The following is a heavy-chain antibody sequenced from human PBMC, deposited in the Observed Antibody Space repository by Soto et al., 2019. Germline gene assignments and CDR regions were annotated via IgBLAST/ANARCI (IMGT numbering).Heavy chain of an antibody. CDR3: ARYEYGNSLYGVDV. CDR1: GESFSGYY. V-gene: IGHV4-34*02. Sequence: QVHLQQRGPGLLKPSETLSLNCVVSGESFSGYYWSWIRQTPGMGLEWIGEVDHRGSTTYNPSLKNRASISIDSSKNLFSLELTSVTAADTALYFCARYEYGNSLYGVDVWGQGTRVTVSS. D-gene: IGHD1-7*01. J-gene: IGHJ6*02. CDR2: VDHRGST.